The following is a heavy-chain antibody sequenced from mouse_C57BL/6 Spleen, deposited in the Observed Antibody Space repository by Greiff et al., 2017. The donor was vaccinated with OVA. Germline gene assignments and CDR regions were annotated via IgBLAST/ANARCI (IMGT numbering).Heavy chain of an antibody. CDR1: GYTSTDYE. J-gene: IGHJ2*01. Sequence: QVQLQQSGAELVRPGASVTLSCKASGYTSTDYEMHWVKQTPVHGLEWIGAIDPETGGTAYNQKFKGKAILTADKSSSTAYMELRSLTSEDSAVYYCLYYYGSSFYYFDYWGQGTTLTVSS. CDR2: IDPETGGT. D-gene: IGHD1-1*01. V-gene: IGHV1-15*01. CDR3: LYYYGSSFYYFDY.